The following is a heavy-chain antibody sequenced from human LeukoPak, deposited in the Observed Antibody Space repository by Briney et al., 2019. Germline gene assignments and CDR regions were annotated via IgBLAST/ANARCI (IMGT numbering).Heavy chain of an antibody. J-gene: IGHJ4*02. CDR1: GYTFTRYY. CDR3: ARVQYYYDSSGYYLGSVIDY. V-gene: IGHV1-2*06. D-gene: IGHD3-22*01. Sequence: ASVKVSCKASGYTFTRYYMHWVRQAPGQGLEWMGRINPNSGGTNYAQKFQGRVTMTRETSISTAYMELSRLRSDDTAVYYCARVQYYYDSSGYYLGSVIDYWGQGTLVTVSS. CDR2: INPNSGGT.